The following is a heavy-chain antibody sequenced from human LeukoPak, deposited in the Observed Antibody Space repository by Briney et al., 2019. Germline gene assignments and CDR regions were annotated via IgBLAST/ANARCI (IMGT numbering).Heavy chain of an antibody. J-gene: IGHJ6*03. Sequence: GGSLRLSCAASGFTFSNAWMSWVRQAPGKGLEWVSSISSSSIYIYYADSVKGRFTISRDNAKNSLYLQMNSLRAEDTAVYYCARSPGYSSSWYNGXXYYYMDV. CDR1: GFTFSNAW. CDR3: ARSPGYSSSWYNGXXYYYMDV. V-gene: IGHV3-21*01. CDR2: ISSSSIYI. D-gene: IGHD6-13*01.